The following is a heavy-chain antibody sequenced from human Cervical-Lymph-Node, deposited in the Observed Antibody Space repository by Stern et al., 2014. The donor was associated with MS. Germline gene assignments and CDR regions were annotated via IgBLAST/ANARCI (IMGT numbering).Heavy chain of an antibody. CDR3: ARFNNYSPLDY. Sequence: VHLVESGGGLVKPGGSLRLSCVASGFTFRDYYMTWIRQAPGKGLESISYISSSGSTISYADSVRGRFTISRDSATNSLYLQMNSLRAEDTAVYYCARFNNYSPLDYWGQGTLVIVSS. D-gene: IGHD4-11*01. V-gene: IGHV3-11*01. CDR2: ISSSGSTI. J-gene: IGHJ4*02. CDR1: GFTFRDYY.